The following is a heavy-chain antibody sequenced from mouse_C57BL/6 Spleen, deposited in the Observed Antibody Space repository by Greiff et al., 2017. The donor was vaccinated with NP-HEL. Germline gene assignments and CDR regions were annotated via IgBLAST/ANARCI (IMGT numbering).Heavy chain of an antibody. J-gene: IGHJ4*01. CDR1: GFTFSSYG. CDR3: ARYGYYGSSYPYYAMDY. D-gene: IGHD1-1*01. Sequence: EVQRVESGGDLVKPGGSLKLSCAASGFTFSSYGMSWVRQTPDKRLEWVATISSGGSYTYYPDSVKGRFTISRDNAKNTLYLQMSSLKSEDTAMYYCARYGYYGSSYPYYAMDYWGQGTSVTVSS. CDR2: ISSGGSYT. V-gene: IGHV5-6*01.